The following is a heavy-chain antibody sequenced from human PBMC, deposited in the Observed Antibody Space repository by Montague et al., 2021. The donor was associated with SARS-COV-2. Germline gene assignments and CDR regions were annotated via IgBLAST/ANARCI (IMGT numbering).Heavy chain of an antibody. Sequence: LALVKPTQTLTLTCTFSGFSLSTSGVGVGWIRQPPGKALEWLALIYWDDDKRYSPSLKSRLTITKDTSKNQVVLTMTNMDPVDTATYYCAAHGITGWAFDYWGQGTLVTVSS. CDR3: AAHGITGWAFDY. J-gene: IGHJ4*02. CDR2: IYWDDDK. V-gene: IGHV2-5*02. D-gene: IGHD1-20*01. CDR1: GFSLSTSGVG.